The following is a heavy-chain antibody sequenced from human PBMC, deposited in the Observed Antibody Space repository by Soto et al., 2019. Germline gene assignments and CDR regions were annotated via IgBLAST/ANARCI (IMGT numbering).Heavy chain of an antibody. CDR3: ARDQRSGYWHFDL. J-gene: IGHJ2*01. V-gene: IGHV3-7*03. CDR2: IKQDRSER. D-gene: IGHD3-22*01. CDR1: GLTFSSDW. Sequence: PGGSLRLSCAASGLTFSSDWMSWVRQGPGQGQEWVANIKQDRSERCYVDSLNGRLTISRDNAKNSLYLQMNSLRAEDTAVYYCARDQRSGYWHFDLWGRDTLVTVSS.